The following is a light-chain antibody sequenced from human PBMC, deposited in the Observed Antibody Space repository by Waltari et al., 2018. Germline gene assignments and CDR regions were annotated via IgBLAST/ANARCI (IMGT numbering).Light chain of an antibody. CDR3: QVWESSTDHFWV. Sequence: SYALTQPPSVSVAPGKTARITCGGDNSGIKAVHWYQQKAGQAPVLVVYDDIERPSGIPERFSGSNSGNTATLTIGRVEAGDEADYFCQVWESSTDHFWVFGGGTKLTVL. V-gene: IGLV3-21*03. J-gene: IGLJ3*02. CDR2: DDI. CDR1: NSGIKA.